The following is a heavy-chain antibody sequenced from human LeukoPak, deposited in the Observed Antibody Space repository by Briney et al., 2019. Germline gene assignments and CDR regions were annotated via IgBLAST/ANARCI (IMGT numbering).Heavy chain of an antibody. J-gene: IGHJ4*02. Sequence: SETLSLTCTVSGGSISSGDYYWSWIRQPPGKGLEWIGYIYYSGSTYYNPSLKSRVTISVDTSKNQFSLKLSSVAAADTAVYYCARDGDSSPFDYWGQGTLVTVPS. CDR3: ARDGDSSPFDY. V-gene: IGHV4-30-4*01. CDR2: IYYSGST. D-gene: IGHD3-22*01. CDR1: GGSISSGDYY.